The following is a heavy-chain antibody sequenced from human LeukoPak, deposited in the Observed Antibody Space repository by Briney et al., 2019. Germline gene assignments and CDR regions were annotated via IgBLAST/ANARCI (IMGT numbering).Heavy chain of an antibody. CDR2: IHPGDSNT. CDR1: GYSFSNYW. J-gene: IGHJ3*02. Sequence: GESLKISCKGSGYSFSNYWIGWVRQMPGKGLEWMGTIHPGDSNTRYSPSLQGQVTVSADKSISTAYLQWSSLKASDTAMYYCARHIGRYCSGGSCPAFDIWGPGTMVTVSS. D-gene: IGHD2-15*01. V-gene: IGHV5-51*01. CDR3: ARHIGRYCSGGSCPAFDI.